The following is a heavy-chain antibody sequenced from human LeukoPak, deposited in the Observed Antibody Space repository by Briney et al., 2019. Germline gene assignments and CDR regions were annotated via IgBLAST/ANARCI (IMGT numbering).Heavy chain of an antibody. CDR3: ATSTAAAGTD. D-gene: IGHD6-13*01. CDR1: GFTFRNLW. CDR2: IKQDGSEK. Sequence: GGSLRLSCAASGFTFRNLWMSWVRQAPGQGLKWVANIKQDGSEKYYVDSVKGRFTISRDNAQNSLYLQMNSLRAEDTAIYYCATSTAAAGTDWGQGTLVTVSS. J-gene: IGHJ4*02. V-gene: IGHV3-7*03.